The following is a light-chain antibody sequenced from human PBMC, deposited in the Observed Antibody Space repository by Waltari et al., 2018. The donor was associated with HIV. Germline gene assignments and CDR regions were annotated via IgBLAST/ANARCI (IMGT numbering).Light chain of an antibody. CDR3: CSYAGSYTYV. Sequence: LTQPRSVSGSPGQSVTISYTGTSSDIGGYNYVSWYQQHPGKAPKLMIYDVSKRPSGVPDRFSGSKSGNTASLTISGLQAEDEADYYCCSYAGSYTYVFGTGTKVTVL. V-gene: IGLV2-11*01. CDR2: DVS. J-gene: IGLJ1*01. CDR1: SSDIGGYNY.